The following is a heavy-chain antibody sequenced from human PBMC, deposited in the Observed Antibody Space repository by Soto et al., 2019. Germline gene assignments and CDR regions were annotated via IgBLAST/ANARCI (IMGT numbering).Heavy chain of an antibody. J-gene: IGHJ4*02. CDR1: GGSFNVYY. V-gene: IGHV4-34*01. CDR3: ARKIGGYGYLFDY. CDR2: INHSGST. D-gene: IGHD5-18*01. Sequence: SESLALTCAVYGGSFNVYYWSWIRQPPGKGLEWIGEINHSGSTNYNPSLKSRVTISVDTSKNQFSLKLSSVTAADTAVYYCARKIGGYGYLFDYWGQGTLVTSPQ.